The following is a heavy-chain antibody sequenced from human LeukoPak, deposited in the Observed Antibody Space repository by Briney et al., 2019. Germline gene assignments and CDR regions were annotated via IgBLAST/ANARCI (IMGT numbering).Heavy chain of an antibody. V-gene: IGHV1-18*01. J-gene: IGHJ5*02. D-gene: IGHD6-13*01. Sequence: ASVKVSCKASGYTFTSYGISWVRQAPGQGLEWMGWISAYNGNTNYAQKLQGRVTMTTDTSTSTAYMELRSLRSDDTAVYYCARAEPPAAGTGGWFDPWGQGTLVTVSS. CDR3: ARAEPPAAGTGGWFDP. CDR1: GYTFTSYG. CDR2: ISAYNGNT.